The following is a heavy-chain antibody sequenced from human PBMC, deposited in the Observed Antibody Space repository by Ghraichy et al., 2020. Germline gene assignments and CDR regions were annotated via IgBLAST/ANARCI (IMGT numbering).Heavy chain of an antibody. D-gene: IGHD3-22*01. V-gene: IGHV4-34*01. CDR1: GGSFSGYY. Sequence: SETLSLTCAVYGGSFSGYYWSWIRQPPGKGLEWIGEINHSGSTNYNPSLKSRVTISVDTSKNQFSLKLSSVTAADTAGYYCARGRGPYYYDSSGYYYDYWGQGTLVTVSS. J-gene: IGHJ4*02. CDR3: ARGRGPYYYDSSGYYYDY. CDR2: INHSGST.